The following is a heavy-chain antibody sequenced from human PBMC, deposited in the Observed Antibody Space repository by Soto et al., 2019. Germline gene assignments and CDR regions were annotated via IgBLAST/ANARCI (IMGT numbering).Heavy chain of an antibody. CDR3: TTNRRATNFGVVCYIDV. D-gene: IGHD3-3*01. J-gene: IGHJ6*03. Sequence: EVQVVESGGGLVQPGQSLRLSCTVSGISFGGYAVSWFRQAPGKGLEWVSFIRSKAYTGTTDHAASVRGRFTISRDDSRSVAYLQMNSLNTEDTGVYYCTTNRRATNFGVVCYIDVWGKGTTVTVSS. CDR2: IRSKAYTGTT. CDR1: GISFGGYA. V-gene: IGHV3-49*03.